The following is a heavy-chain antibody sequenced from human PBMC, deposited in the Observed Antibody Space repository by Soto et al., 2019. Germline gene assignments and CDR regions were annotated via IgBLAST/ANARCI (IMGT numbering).Heavy chain of an antibody. CDR2: IHNNGES. D-gene: IGHD5-12*01. CDR3: ARQPPATAAFDI. CDR1: GGSISYSY. J-gene: IGHJ3*02. Sequence: QVQLQESGPGLVKPSETLSLTCTVSGGSISYSYWSWIRQSPGEGLEWIGYIHNNGESNYNPSPRSRVTMSLHTSKNQVSLNLTSVTAADTAVYYCARQPPATAAFDIWGQGTMVTVSS. V-gene: IGHV4-59*08.